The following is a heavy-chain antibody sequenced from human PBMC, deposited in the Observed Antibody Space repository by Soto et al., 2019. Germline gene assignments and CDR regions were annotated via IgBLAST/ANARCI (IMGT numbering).Heavy chain of an antibody. CDR1: GFSLSTNGMC. Sequence: SGPTLVNPTQTLTLTCTFSGFSLSTNGMCVGWIRQPPGKALEWLAFIDWDDYKFYRTSLETRLIISKDTSNNQVVLTMTNMDPVDTATYYCARVLNRYLSGWNRYQFDYWGQGALVTVSS. D-gene: IGHD6-19*01. CDR3: ARVLNRYLSGWNRYQFDY. J-gene: IGHJ4*02. CDR2: IDWDDYK. V-gene: IGHV2-70*01.